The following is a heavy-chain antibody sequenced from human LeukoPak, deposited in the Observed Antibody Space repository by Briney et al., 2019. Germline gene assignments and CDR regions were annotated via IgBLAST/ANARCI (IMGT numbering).Heavy chain of an antibody. Sequence: PGGSLRLSCAASGFTVSSYYMSWIRQAPGKGLEWGSVIYSGGSTYYADSEKGRFTISRDNSKNTLYLQMNSLRAEDTAVYSCARKGAFDIWGQGTMVTVSS. CDR2: IYSGGST. J-gene: IGHJ3*02. CDR1: GFTVSSYY. CDR3: ARKGAFDI. V-gene: IGHV3-53*01.